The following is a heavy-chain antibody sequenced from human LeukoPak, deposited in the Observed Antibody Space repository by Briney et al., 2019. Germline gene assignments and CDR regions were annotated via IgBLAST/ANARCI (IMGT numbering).Heavy chain of an antibody. V-gene: IGHV3-48*04. D-gene: IGHD3-10*01. Sequence: GGSLRLSCAASGFTFSSYSMHWVRQAPGKGLEWVSYISSSGSTIYYADSVKGRFTISRDNAKNSLYLLMNSLRAEDTAVYYCARGADLWGAFDIWGQGTMVTVSS. CDR1: GFTFSSYS. J-gene: IGHJ3*02. CDR2: ISSSGSTI. CDR3: ARGADLWGAFDI.